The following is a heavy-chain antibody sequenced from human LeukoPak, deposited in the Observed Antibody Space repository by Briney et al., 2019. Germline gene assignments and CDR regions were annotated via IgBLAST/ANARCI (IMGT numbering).Heavy chain of an antibody. D-gene: IGHD6-13*01. V-gene: IGHV4-30-2*01. CDR2: IYHSGST. CDR1: GGSISSGGYS. J-gene: IGHJ5*02. Sequence: PSQTLSLTCAVSGGSISSGGYSWSWIRQPPGKGLEWIGYIYHSGSTYYNPSLKSRVTISVDRSKNQFSLKLSSVTAADTAVYYCARVYSSSWYDWSDPWGQGTLVTVSS. CDR3: ARVYSSSWYDWSDP.